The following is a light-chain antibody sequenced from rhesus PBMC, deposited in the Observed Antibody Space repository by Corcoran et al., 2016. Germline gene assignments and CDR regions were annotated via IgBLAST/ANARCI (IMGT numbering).Light chain of an antibody. V-gene: IGKV3-35*01. CDR3: QQYNNWNRT. J-gene: IGKJ1*01. CDR2: YAS. CDR1: QSVSSN. Sequence: EIVMTQSPATLSLSPGERATLSCRASQSVSSNLAWYQQKPGQAPRLLIYYASNRATGIPDRFSGSGSGTDFTLPISSLEPDDVGVYYCQQYNNWNRTFGQGTKVEIK.